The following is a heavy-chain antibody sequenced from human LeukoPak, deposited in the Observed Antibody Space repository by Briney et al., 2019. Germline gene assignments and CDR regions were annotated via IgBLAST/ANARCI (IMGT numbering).Heavy chain of an antibody. V-gene: IGHV1-69*13. CDR1: GYTFTSYA. CDR3: ARGDCSSTSCYTVDAFDI. J-gene: IGHJ3*02. Sequence: ASVKVSCKASGYTFTSYAMNWVRQAPGQGLEWMGGIIPIFGTANYAQKFQGRVTITADESTSTAYMELSSLRSEDTAVYYCARGDCSSTSCYTVDAFDIWGQGTMVTVSS. CDR2: IIPIFGTA. D-gene: IGHD2-2*02.